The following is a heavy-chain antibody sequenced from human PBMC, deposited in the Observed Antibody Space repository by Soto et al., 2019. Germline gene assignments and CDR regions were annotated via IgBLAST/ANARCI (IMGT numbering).Heavy chain of an antibody. V-gene: IGHV4-39*01. Sequence: SETLSLTCSVSGGSISTTYDYWGWIRQPPGKGLEWIATIHYRGSTYYNPSLKSRVTISVDTYNNRFSLRLTSVTAADTAIYYYARHLLVAKACRFDPWGQGTLVTVSS. D-gene: IGHD2-15*01. J-gene: IGHJ5*02. CDR3: ARHLLVAKACRFDP. CDR1: GGSISTTYDY. CDR2: IHYRGST.